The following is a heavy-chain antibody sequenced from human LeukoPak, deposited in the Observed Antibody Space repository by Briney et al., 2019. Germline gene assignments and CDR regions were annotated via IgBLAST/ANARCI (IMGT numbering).Heavy chain of an antibody. CDR2: INPNSGGT. CDR1: GYTFTGYY. J-gene: IGHJ6*03. CDR3: ARGRGYDSYYYMDV. Sequence: ASVKVSCKASGYTFTGYYMHWVRQAPGQGLEWMGWINPNSGGTNYAQKFQGRVTMTRDTSTSTVYMELSSLRSEDTAVYYCARGRGYDSYYYMDVWGKGTTVTVSS. V-gene: IGHV1-2*02. D-gene: IGHD3-3*01.